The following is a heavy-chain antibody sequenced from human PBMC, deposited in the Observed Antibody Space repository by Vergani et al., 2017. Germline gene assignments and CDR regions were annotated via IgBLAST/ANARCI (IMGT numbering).Heavy chain of an antibody. V-gene: IGHV1-69*09. D-gene: IGHD6-13*01. J-gene: IGHJ4*02. Sequence: QVQLVQSGAEVKKPGASVKVSCKASGGTFSSYAISWVRQAPGQGLEWMGRIIPILGIANYAQKFQGRVTMTADESTSTAYMEVSSLRSEDTAVYYCARDRGSSPFDYWGQGTLVTVAS. CDR1: GGTFSSYA. CDR3: ARDRGSSPFDY. CDR2: IIPILGIA.